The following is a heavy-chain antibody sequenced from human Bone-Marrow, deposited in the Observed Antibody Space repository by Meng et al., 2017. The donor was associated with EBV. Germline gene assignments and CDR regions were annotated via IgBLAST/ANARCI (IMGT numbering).Heavy chain of an antibody. V-gene: IGHV4-34*01. Sequence: VPLQQWGAGLLKPSVTLSLPCAVYGEAVRGYYWRWIRQPPGKGLEWIGEINHSGSTSYNQSLKSRVTMSVDTSKNHFSLKLTSVTAADTAVYYCARAALDEYQLLEDWGQGTLVTVSS. J-gene: IGHJ1*01. CDR3: ARAALDEYQLLED. D-gene: IGHD2-2*01. CDR2: INHSGST. CDR1: GEAVRGYY.